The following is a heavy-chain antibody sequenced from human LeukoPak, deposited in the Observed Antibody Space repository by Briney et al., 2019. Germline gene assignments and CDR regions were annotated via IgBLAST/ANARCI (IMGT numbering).Heavy chain of an antibody. V-gene: IGHV1-2*02. D-gene: IGHD2-2*02. J-gene: IGHJ3*02. Sequence: GASVKVSCKASGYTFTGYYMHWVRQAPGQGLEWMAWINPNSGGTNYAQKFQGRVTMTRDTSISTAYMELSRLRSDDTAVYYCARNVQAAILDAFDIWGQGTMVTVSS. CDR2: INPNSGGT. CDR1: GYTFTGYY. CDR3: ARNVQAAILDAFDI.